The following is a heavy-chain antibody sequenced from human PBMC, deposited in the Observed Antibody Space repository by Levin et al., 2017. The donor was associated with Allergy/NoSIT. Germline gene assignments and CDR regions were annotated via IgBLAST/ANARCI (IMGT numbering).Heavy chain of an antibody. V-gene: IGHV3-7*01. Sequence: GESLKISCAASGFTFSSYWMSWVRQAPGKGLEWVANIKQDGSEKYYVDSVKGRFTISRDNAKNSLYLQMNSLRAEDTAVYYCARDHLYDSSGYLFGYWGQGTLVTVSS. D-gene: IGHD3-22*01. CDR3: ARDHLYDSSGYLFGY. CDR2: IKQDGSEK. J-gene: IGHJ4*02. CDR1: GFTFSSYW.